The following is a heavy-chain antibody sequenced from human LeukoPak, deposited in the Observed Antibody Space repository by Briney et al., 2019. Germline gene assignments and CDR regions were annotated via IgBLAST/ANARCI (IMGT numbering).Heavy chain of an antibody. V-gene: IGHV3-9*01. CDR1: GFTFDDYG. D-gene: IGHD2-21*02. CDR3: VKDLAYCGGDCSLGYYYGMDV. CDR2: ISWNSGII. J-gene: IGHJ6*02. Sequence: PGGSLRLSCAASGFTFDDYGMHWVRQAPGKGLEWVSGISWNSGIIDYADSVKGRFTISRDNAKNSLYLQMNSLRPEDTALYYCVKDLAYCGGDCSLGYYYGMDVWGQGTTVTVSS.